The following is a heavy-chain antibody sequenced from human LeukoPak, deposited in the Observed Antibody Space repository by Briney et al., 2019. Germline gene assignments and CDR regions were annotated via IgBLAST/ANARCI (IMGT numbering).Heavy chain of an antibody. J-gene: IGHJ5*02. V-gene: IGHV4-59*08. CDR2: IYYSGST. CDR1: GGSISSYY. D-gene: IGHD4-17*01. Sequence: SETLSLTCTVSGGSISSYYWSWIRQPPGKGLEWIGYIYYSGSTNYNPPLKSRVTISVDTSKNQFSLKLSSVTAADTAVYYCAREIDYGDYFNNWFDPWGQGTLVTVSS. CDR3: AREIDYGDYFNNWFDP.